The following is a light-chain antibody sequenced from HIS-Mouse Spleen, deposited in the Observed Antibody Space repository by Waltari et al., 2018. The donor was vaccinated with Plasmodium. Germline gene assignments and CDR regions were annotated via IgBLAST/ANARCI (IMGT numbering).Light chain of an antibody. Sequence: QSALTQPASVSGSPGQSITISCTGTSSDVGSYNLVSWYQQHPGKAPKLMMYEGSKRPSGVSNRVSGSKSGNTASLTISGLQAEDEADYYCCSYAGSSTNWVFGGGTKLTVL. CDR3: CSYAGSSTNWV. J-gene: IGLJ3*02. CDR2: EGS. V-gene: IGLV2-23*01. CDR1: SSDVGSYNL.